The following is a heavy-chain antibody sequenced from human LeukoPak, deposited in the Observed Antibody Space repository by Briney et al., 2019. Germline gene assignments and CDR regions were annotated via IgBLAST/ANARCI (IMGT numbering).Heavy chain of an antibody. D-gene: IGHD1-26*01. J-gene: IGHJ4*02. CDR3: ARDLGGSYFRDFDY. CDR1: GGTFSSYA. Sequence: ASVKVSCKASGGTFSSYAISWVRQAPGQGLEWMGRIIPILGIANYAQKFQGRVTITADKSTSTAYMELSSLRSEDTAVYYCARDLGGSYFRDFDYWGQGTLVTVSS. CDR2: IIPILGIA. V-gene: IGHV1-69*04.